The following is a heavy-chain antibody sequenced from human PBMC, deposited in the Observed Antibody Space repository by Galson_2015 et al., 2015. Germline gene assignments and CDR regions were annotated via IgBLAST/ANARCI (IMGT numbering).Heavy chain of an antibody. J-gene: IGHJ4*02. CDR2: ISSSSSYI. CDR1: GFTFSSYS. V-gene: IGHV3-21*01. CDR3: ARDSGYYDSSGYYYLNYFDY. D-gene: IGHD3-22*01. Sequence: SLRLSCAASGFTFSSYSMNWVRQAPGKGLEWVSSISSSSSYIYYADSVKGRFTISRDNAKNSLHLQMNSLRAEDTAVYYCARDSGYYDSSGYYYLNYFDYWGQGTLVTVSS.